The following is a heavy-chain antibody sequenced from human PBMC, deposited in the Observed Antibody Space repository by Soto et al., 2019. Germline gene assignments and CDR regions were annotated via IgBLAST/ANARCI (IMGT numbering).Heavy chain of an antibody. Sequence: HLGGPLRLSCDAPLFTFTSYGIHWVRQAPGKGLEGVEFISYDGSNKYYADSVKGRFTISRDNSKNTLYLQMNSLRAEDTAVYYCAKDAGSVLLWFGELLPQQKNWFDPWGQGTMVTVSS. CDR1: LFTFTSYG. CDR2: ISYDGSNK. J-gene: IGHJ5*02. D-gene: IGHD3-10*01. V-gene: IGHV3-30*18. CDR3: AKDAGSVLLWFGELLPQQKNWFDP.